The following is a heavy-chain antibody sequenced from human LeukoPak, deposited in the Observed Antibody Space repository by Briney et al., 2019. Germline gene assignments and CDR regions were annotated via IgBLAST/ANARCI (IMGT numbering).Heavy chain of an antibody. V-gene: IGHV4-31*03. CDR3: ASGRSYNYMDV. CDR2: IYYSGST. J-gene: IGHJ6*03. CDR1: GGSISSGGYY. Sequence: SETLSLTCTVSGGSISSGGYYWSWIRQHPGKGLEWIGYIYYSGSTYYNPSLKSRVTISVDTSKNQFSLKVTSVTAADTAVYYCASGRSYNYMDVWGKGTTVTVSS.